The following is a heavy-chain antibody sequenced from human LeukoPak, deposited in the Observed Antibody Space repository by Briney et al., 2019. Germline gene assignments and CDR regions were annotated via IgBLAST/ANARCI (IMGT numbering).Heavy chain of an antibody. D-gene: IGHD6-13*01. V-gene: IGHV3-7*01. CDR2: IKYDGNEE. J-gene: IGHJ4*02. CDR1: GFTFSDYW. CDR3: KSGGAAPGSFDN. Sequence: GGSLRLSCAASGFTFSDYWMSWMRQAPGKGLEWVANIKYDGNEEYYVDSVKGRFTISRDNAKNSLYLQLNSLRVEDTAVYYCKSGGAAPGSFDNWGQGTLVAVSP.